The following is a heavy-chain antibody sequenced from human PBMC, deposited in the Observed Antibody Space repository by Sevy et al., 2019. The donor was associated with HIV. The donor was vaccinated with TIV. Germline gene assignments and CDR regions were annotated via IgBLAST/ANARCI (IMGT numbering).Heavy chain of an antibody. CDR3: AKGDARYYGSGSYGMFDY. J-gene: IGHJ4*02. V-gene: IGHV3-9*01. CDR1: GFTFDDYA. Sequence: GGSLRLSCAASGFTFDDYAMHWVRQAPGKGLEWVSGISWNSGSIGYADSVKRRFTISRDNAKNSLYLQMNSLRAEDTALYYCAKGDARYYGSGSYGMFDYWGQGTLVTVSS. CDR2: ISWNSGSI. D-gene: IGHD3-10*01.